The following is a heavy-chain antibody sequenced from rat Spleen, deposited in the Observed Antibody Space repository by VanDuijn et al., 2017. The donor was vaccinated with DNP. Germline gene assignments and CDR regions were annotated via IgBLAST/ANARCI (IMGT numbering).Heavy chain of an antibody. J-gene: IGHJ2*01. V-gene: IGHV5-31*01. D-gene: IGHD1-4*01. CDR3: ASIIAGIGYFDY. CDR2: IPYSGGTT. CDR1: GFTFNNYW. Sequence: EVQLVESGGDLVQPGRSLKLSCVASGFTFNNYWMAWIRQVPGRRLEWVASIPYSGGTTYYPDSVKGRFTISRDNAKSTLYLQMDSLRSDDTATYHGASIIAGIGYFDYWGQGVMVTVSS.